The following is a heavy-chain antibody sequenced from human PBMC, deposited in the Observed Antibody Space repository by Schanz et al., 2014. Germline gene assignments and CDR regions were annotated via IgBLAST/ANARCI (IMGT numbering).Heavy chain of an antibody. Sequence: QVQLVQSGAEVKNPGASVKVSCKASGYTFINSDINWVRQAAGQGLEWMGWMNPKSGNTGYAQKFQGRVTMSRTTSISTAYMELSRLRPDDTAVYYCARDQSPYTNSSDVRYFDYWGQGSLVTVSS. J-gene: IGHJ4*02. CDR2: MNPKSGNT. D-gene: IGHD6-6*01. CDR3: ARDQSPYTNSSDVRYFDY. V-gene: IGHV1-8*02. CDR1: GYTFINSD.